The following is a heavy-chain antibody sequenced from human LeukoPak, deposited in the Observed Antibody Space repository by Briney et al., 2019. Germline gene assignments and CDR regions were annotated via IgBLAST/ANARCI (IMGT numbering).Heavy chain of an antibody. V-gene: IGHV3-23*01. Sequence: GGSLRLSCAASGFTFSSYVMSWVRQAPGKGLGWVSVIGTSGGSTIYADSVKGRFTISRDDSKNTLYLQLNSLRAEDTAVYYCARRNNYCGDYWGQGTLVTVSS. CDR3: ARRNNYCGDY. CDR1: GFTFSSYV. D-gene: IGHD4-11*01. J-gene: IGHJ4*02. CDR2: IGTSGGST.